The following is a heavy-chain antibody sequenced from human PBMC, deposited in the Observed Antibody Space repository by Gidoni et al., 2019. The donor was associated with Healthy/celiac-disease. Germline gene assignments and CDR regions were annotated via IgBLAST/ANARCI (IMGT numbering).Heavy chain of an antibody. CDR3: AKELRDGYGIKNFDY. J-gene: IGHJ4*02. CDR2: ISYDGSNK. V-gene: IGHV3-30*18. D-gene: IGHD5-12*01. Sequence: QVQLVESGGGVVQPGRSLRLSCAASGFTFSSYGMHWVRQAPGKGLEWVAVISYDGSNKYYADSVKGRFTISRDNSKNTLYPQMNSLRAEDTAVYYCAKELRDGYGIKNFDYWGQGTLVTVSS. CDR1: GFTFSSYG.